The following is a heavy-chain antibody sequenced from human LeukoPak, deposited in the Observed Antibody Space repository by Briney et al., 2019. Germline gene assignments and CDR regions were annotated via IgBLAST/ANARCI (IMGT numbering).Heavy chain of an antibody. D-gene: IGHD3-22*01. V-gene: IGHV3-53*01. CDR1: GFTVSSNY. J-gene: IGHJ4*02. Sequence: PGGSLRLSCAASGFTVSSNYMSWVRQAPGKGLEWVSVIYSGGSTYYADSVKGRFTISRDNSKNTLYLQMNSLRAEDTAVYYCATQDRYYYDSSGRSFDYWGRGTLVTVSS. CDR2: IYSGGST. CDR3: ATQDRYYYDSSGRSFDY.